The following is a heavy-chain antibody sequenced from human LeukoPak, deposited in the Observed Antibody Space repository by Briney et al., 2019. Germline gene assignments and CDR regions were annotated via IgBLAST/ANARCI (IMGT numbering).Heavy chain of an antibody. Sequence: ASVKVSCKASGYIFTSYVLHWVRQAPGQGLEWMGWINSNTGNPTYAQGFTGRFVFSLDTSVSTAYLQISSLKADDTAMYYCARGDYETHGYQTRWGQGTLVTVSS. D-gene: IGHD3-22*01. CDR1: GYIFTSYV. CDR2: INSNTGNP. J-gene: IGHJ4*02. CDR3: ARGDYETHGYQTR. V-gene: IGHV7-4-1*02.